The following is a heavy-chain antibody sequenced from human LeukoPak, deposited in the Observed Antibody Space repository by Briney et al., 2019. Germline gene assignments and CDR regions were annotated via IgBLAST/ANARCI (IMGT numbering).Heavy chain of an antibody. D-gene: IGHD3-10*01. J-gene: IGHJ4*02. CDR3: VRGLYGLGWDY. V-gene: IGHV3-64D*06. CDR1: RFTFSNFN. Sequence: QPGGSLSLSCSASRFTFSNFNRQWVRQAPGKGLQFVSGITSDGGSTDHADSVRGRFTISRDNSKNTLYLRMTSLRVEDTALYYCVRGLYGLGWDYWGPGTLVTVSS. CDR2: ITSDGGST.